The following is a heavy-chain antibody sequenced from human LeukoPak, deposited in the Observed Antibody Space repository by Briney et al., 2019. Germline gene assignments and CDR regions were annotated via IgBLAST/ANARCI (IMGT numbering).Heavy chain of an antibody. Sequence: PSETLSLTCAISGGSISGTPYYWGWIRQPPGKGLEWIGSICYSGSTYYNPSLKSRLTISVDTSKSQFSLKLSSVTAADTAVYYCARASTIFGHFAYWGRGTLVTVSS. D-gene: IGHD3-3*01. J-gene: IGHJ4*02. CDR2: ICYSGST. V-gene: IGHV4-39*07. CDR1: GGSISGTPYY. CDR3: ARASTIFGHFAY.